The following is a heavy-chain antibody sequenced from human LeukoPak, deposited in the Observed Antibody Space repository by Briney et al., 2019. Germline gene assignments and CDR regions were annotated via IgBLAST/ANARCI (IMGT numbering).Heavy chain of an antibody. CDR1: GFTFDDYA. Sequence: PGRSLRLSCAASGFTFDDYAMHWVRQVPGKGLEWVSGISRNSDSIGYADSVKGRFTMSRDNVKNSLYLQMNSLRAEDTALYYCATNNRNYYYGVDVWGQGTTVTVSS. CDR3: ATNNRNYYYGVDV. J-gene: IGHJ6*02. CDR2: ISRNSDSI. V-gene: IGHV3-9*01.